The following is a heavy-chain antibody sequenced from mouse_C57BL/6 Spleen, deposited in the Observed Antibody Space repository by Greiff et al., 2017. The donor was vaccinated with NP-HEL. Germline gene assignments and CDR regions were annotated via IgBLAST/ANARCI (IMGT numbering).Heavy chain of an antibody. CDR1: GYTFTSYT. J-gene: IGHJ2*01. CDR2: INPSSGYT. CDR3: ARSYYGSSYYVDY. Sequence: VQLQQSGAELARPGASVKMSCKASGYTFTSYTMHWVKQRPGQGLEWIGYINPSSGYTKYNQKFKDKATLTADKSSSTAYMQLSSLTSEDSAVYYCARSYYGSSYYVDYWGQGTTLTVSS. V-gene: IGHV1-4*01. D-gene: IGHD1-1*01.